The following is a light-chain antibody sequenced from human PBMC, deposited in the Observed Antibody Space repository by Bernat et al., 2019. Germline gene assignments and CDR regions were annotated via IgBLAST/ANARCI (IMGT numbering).Light chain of an antibody. CDR3: QQYDNSPQT. CDR1: QSVIRSY. Sequence: EIVLTQSPGTLSLSPGEGATLSCRASQSVIRSYLAWYQQKPGQAPRLLIYGASNRATGIPDRFSGSGSGTDFTLTISRLEPEDFAVYYCQQYDNSPQTFGQGTKVEIK. J-gene: IGKJ1*01. CDR2: GAS. V-gene: IGKV3-20*01.